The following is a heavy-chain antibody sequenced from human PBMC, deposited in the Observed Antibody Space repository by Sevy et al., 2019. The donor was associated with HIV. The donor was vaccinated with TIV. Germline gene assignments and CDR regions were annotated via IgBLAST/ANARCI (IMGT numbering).Heavy chain of an antibody. D-gene: IGHD3-3*01. CDR1: GFTFSDYY. V-gene: IGHV3-11*01. CDR3: ARDKDDFWSGSLLFDY. CDR2: ISSSGSTI. J-gene: IGHJ4*02. Sequence: GGPLRLSCAASGFTFSDYYMSWIRQAPGKGLEWVSYISSSGSTIYYADSVKGRFTISRDNAKNSLYLQMNSLRAEDTAVYYCARDKDDFWSGSLLFDYWGQGTLVTVSS.